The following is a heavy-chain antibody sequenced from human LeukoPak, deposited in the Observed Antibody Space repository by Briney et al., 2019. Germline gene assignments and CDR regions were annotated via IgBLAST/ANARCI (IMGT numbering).Heavy chain of an antibody. CDR3: ARDAGNWKAFDY. V-gene: IGHV4-59*01. D-gene: IGHD1-1*01. CDR1: GGSISSYY. CDR2: IYYSGST. J-gene: IGHJ4*02. Sequence: SETLSLTCTVSGGSISSYYWSWIRQPPGKGLEWIGYIYYSGSTNYNPSLKSRVTISVDTSKNQFSLKLSSVTAADTAVYYCARDAGNWKAFDYWGQGTLVTVSS.